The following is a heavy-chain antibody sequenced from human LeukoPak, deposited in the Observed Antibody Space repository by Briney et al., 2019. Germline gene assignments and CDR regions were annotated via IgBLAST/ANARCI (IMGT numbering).Heavy chain of an antibody. D-gene: IGHD6-13*01. V-gene: IGHV4-30-2*01. CDR2: IYHSGST. CDR1: GGSISSGGYS. Sequence: PSQTLSLTCAVSGGSISSGGYSWSWIRQPPGKGLEWIGYIYHSGSTYYNPPLKSRVTISVDTSKSQFSLKLSSVTAADTAVYYYARHADGSSWAELDFWGQGTLVTVSS. J-gene: IGHJ4*02. CDR3: ARHADGSSWAELDF.